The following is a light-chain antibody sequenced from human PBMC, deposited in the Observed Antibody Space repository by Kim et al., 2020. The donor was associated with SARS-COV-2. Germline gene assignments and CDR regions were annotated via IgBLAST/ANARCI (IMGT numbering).Light chain of an antibody. CDR3: CSYAGSYTLV. CDR2: DVT. CDR1: SSDVGGYNY. J-gene: IGLJ1*01. Sequence: GQSVTISCTGTSSDVGGYNYVSWYQQHPGKAPKLMIYDVTKRPSGVPDRFSGSKSGNTASLTISGLQAEDEADYYCCSYAGSYTLVFGTGTKVTV. V-gene: IGLV2-11*01.